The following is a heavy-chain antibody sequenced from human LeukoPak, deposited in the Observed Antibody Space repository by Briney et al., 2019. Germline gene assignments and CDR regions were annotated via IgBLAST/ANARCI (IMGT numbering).Heavy chain of an antibody. J-gene: IGHJ6*04. Sequence: GGSLRLSCAASGFIFSSYSMNWVRQAPGKGLEWVSSISSSSSYIYYADSVKGRFAISRDNAKNSLYLQMNSLRAEDTAVYYCARGEDCSSTSCFNYGMDVWGKGTTVTVSS. CDR1: GFIFSSYS. CDR3: ARGEDCSSTSCFNYGMDV. CDR2: ISSSSSYI. D-gene: IGHD2-2*01. V-gene: IGHV3-21*01.